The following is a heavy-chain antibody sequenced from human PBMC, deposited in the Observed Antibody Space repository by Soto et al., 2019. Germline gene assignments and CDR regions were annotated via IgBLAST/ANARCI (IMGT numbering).Heavy chain of an antibody. J-gene: IGHJ5*02. V-gene: IGHV4-34*01. CDR1: GGSFSGYY. CDR2: INHSGST. Sequence: PSETLSLTCAVYGGSFSGYYWSWIRHPPGKGLEWIGEINHSGSTNYNPSLKSRVTISVDTSKNQFSLKLSSVTAADTAVYYCASPAPAVAGTSSVPGWFDPWGQGTLVTVSS. D-gene: IGHD6-19*01. CDR3: ASPAPAVAGTSSVPGWFDP.